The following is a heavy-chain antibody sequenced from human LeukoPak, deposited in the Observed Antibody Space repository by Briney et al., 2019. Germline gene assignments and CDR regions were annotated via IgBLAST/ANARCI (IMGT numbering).Heavy chain of an antibody. D-gene: IGHD2-21*02. J-gene: IGHJ5*02. CDR1: GFTLSDYA. CDR2: ISGDGLST. Sequence: GGSLTLSCAASGFTLSDYAMSWVRQAPGKGLEWVSTISGDGLSTYYADSVKGRLTVSRDNSKNTLYLQMNSLRADDTALYSCAKDVEQIVVVTGRWFDLWGQGTMVTVSS. V-gene: IGHV3-23*01. CDR3: AKDVEQIVVVTGRWFDL.